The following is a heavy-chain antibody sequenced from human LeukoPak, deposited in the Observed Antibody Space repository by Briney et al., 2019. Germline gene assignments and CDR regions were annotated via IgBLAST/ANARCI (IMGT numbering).Heavy chain of an antibody. J-gene: IGHJ5*02. V-gene: IGHV4-31*03. Sequence: NPSQTLSLTCTVSGGSISSGGNYWSWIRQHPGKGLEWIGYIYYSGSTYYNPSLKSRVTISVDTSKNQFSLKLSSVTAADTAVYYCARVEGDYMYWFDPWGQGTLVTVSS. CDR3: ARVEGDYMYWFDP. CDR2: IYYSGST. D-gene: IGHD4-17*01. CDR1: GGSISSGGNY.